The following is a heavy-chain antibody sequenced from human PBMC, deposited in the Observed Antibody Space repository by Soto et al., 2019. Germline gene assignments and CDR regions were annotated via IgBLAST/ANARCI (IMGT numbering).Heavy chain of an antibody. CDR1: GIIINGFG. J-gene: IGHJ4*02. D-gene: IGHD3-3*01. V-gene: IGHV3-33*01. Sequence: GGSLRLSCAASGIIINGFGMHWVRQAPGKGLEWVAVIRFDGSNIYYADSVKGRFTISRDNSKNTLYLQMDSLRAEDTAVYYWGRAGGGTRVFLRYLIYWGRGPLDPVS. CDR3: GRAGGGTRVFLRYLIY. CDR2: IRFDGSNI.